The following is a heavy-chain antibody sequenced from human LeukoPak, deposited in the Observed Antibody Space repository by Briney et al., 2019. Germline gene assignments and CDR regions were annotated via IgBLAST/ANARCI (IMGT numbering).Heavy chain of an antibody. CDR3: ARDRNYGRLYYFDY. D-gene: IGHD1-7*01. Sequence: SETLSLTCAVSGGSISSSNWWSWIRQPPGKGLEWIGEINHSGSTNYNPSLKSRVTISVDTSKNQFSLKLSSVTAADTAVYYCARDRNYGRLYYFDYWGQGTLVTVSS. CDR1: GGSISSSNW. V-gene: IGHV4-4*02. J-gene: IGHJ4*02. CDR2: INHSGST.